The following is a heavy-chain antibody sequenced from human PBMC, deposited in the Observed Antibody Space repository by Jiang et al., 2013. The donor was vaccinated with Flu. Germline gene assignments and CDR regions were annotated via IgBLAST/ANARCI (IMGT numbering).Heavy chain of an antibody. CDR2: ISYDGGNK. CDR3: AGAGRDGYNCDY. D-gene: IGHD5-24*01. CDR1: GFTFNSYA. Sequence: RLSCAASGFTFNSYAMHWVRQAPGKGLEWVAVISYDGGNKYYADSVKGRFTISRDNSKNTLCLQMNSLRAGDTAVYYCAGAGRDGYNCDYWGQGTLVTVSS. J-gene: IGHJ4*02. V-gene: IGHV3-30-3*01.